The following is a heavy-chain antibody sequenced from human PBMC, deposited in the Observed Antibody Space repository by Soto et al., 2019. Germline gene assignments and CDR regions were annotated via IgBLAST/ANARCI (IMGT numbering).Heavy chain of an antibody. J-gene: IGHJ4*02. CDR2: IRSKANSYAT. CDR3: AKGYYYDSRRSPPYFDY. V-gene: IGHV3-73*01. Sequence: GGSLRLSCAASGFTFSGSAMHWVRQASGKGLEWVGRIRSKANSYATAYAASVKGRFTISRDDSKNTAYLQMNSLRAEDTAVYCCAKGYYYDSRRSPPYFDYWGQGTLVTVSS. CDR1: GFTFSGSA. D-gene: IGHD3-22*01.